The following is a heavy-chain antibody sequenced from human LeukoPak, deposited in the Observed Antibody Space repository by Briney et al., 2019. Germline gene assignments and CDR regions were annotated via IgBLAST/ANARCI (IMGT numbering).Heavy chain of an antibody. CDR1: GYTFTGYY. Sequence: ASVKVSCKASGYTFTGYYMHWVRRAPGQGLEWMGWINPNSGGTNYAQKFQGRVTMTRDTSISTAYMELSRLRSDDTAVYYCARDSSDYYGSGSPTNWFDPWGQGTLVTVSS. D-gene: IGHD3-10*01. CDR3: ARDSSDYYGSGSPTNWFDP. V-gene: IGHV1-2*02. CDR2: INPNSGGT. J-gene: IGHJ5*02.